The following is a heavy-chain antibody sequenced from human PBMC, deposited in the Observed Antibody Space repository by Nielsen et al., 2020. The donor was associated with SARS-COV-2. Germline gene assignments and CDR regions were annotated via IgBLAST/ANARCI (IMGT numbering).Heavy chain of an antibody. CDR1: GFTFSSYW. CDR2: IKGDGSEK. Sequence: GGSLRLSCAASGFTFSSYWMSWVRQAPGKGLEWVANIKGDGSEKYYVDSVKGRFIISRDNAKNSLYLQMNSLRAEDTALYHCVAVAGTGYWGQGTLVTVSS. CDR3: VAVAGTGY. D-gene: IGHD6-19*01. V-gene: IGHV3-7*03. J-gene: IGHJ4*02.